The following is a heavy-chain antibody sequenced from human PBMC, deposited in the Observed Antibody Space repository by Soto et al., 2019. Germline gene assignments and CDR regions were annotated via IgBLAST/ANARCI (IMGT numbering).Heavy chain of an antibody. V-gene: IGHV1-2*04. D-gene: IGHD2-15*01. CDR2: INPNSGGA. CDR1: GYTFTGYY. J-gene: IGHJ3*02. CDR3: AREQLGYCSGGDCHNAFDI. Sequence: QVQLVQSGAEVKQPGASVKVSCKASGYTFTGYYMHWVRQAPGQGLEWMGWINPNSGGANYVQKFQGWVTMTSDTSISTAYMEVTRLTSDDTAIYYCAREQLGYCSGGDCHNAFDIWGQGTMVTVSS.